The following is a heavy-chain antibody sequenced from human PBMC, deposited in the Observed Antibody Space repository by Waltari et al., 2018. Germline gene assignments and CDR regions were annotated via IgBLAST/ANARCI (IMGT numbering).Heavy chain of an antibody. CDR2: VHNAGSA. D-gene: IGHD3-16*01. CDR1: GSSIGSGSH. J-gene: IGHJ4*02. V-gene: IGHV4-38-2*01. CDR3: ARGPRVWDTILLGTSFDY. Sequence: QVQLQESGPGLVKPSEPLSLLCDVSGSSIGSGSHWGWLRQPPGKGPEWIGSVHNAGSAHYNPSLKSRVTISVGTSRRQFSLRLDSVTAADTAIYYCARGPRVWDTILLGTSFDYWGQGTLVTVPS.